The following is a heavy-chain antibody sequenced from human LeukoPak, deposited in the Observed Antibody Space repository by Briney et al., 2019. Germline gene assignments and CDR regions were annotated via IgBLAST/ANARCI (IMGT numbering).Heavy chain of an antibody. CDR2: ISGDGRST. CDR3: ARGLCDSYLYTLGP. J-gene: IGHJ5*02. CDR1: GFTFSSYW. Sequence: PGGSLRLSCVASGFTFSSYWIHWVRQVPGKGLVWVSRISGDGRSTNYADSVKGRFTISRDNAKNTVYLQMNSLRAEDSAMYSCARGLCDSYLYTLGPWGQGTLVTVSS. D-gene: IGHD3-10*01. V-gene: IGHV3-74*01.